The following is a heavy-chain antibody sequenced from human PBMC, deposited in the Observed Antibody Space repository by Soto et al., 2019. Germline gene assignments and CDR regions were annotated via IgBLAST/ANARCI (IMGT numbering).Heavy chain of an antibody. V-gene: IGHV5-51*01. CDR1: GYSFTRYW. CDR3: AQSPRLTEAFDI. CDR2: IYPGDSDT. Sequence: EVQLVQSGAEVKKPGESLKISCKFSGYSFTRYWIGWVRQMPGKGLEWMGIIYPGDSDTRYSPSFQGHVTISADKSFTTAYLQWSSLKASDTAMYYCAQSPRLTEAFDIWGQGTMVTVSS. J-gene: IGHJ3*02.